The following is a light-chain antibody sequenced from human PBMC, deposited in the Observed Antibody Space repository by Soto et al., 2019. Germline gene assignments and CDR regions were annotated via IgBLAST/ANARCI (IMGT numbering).Light chain of an antibody. CDR2: KDT. V-gene: IGLV3-25*03. CDR1: ALPKHY. CDR3: QSADNSGTYRV. Sequence: SYELTQPPSVSVSPGQTARINCSGDALPKHYAYWYQQRPSQAPMLIIYKDTERPSGIPERFSGSTSGTTVTLTISGVQAEDEADYYCQSADNSGTYRVFGGGTKLTVL. J-gene: IGLJ3*02.